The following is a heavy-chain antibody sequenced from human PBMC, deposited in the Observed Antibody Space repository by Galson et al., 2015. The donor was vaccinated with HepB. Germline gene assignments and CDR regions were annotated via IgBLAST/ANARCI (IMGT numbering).Heavy chain of an antibody. V-gene: IGHV3-15*07. CDR1: GFTFSNAW. CDR3: TTEREGYCSSTSCYRTDYYYYMDV. CDR2: IKSKTDDGTT. J-gene: IGHJ6*03. Sequence: SLRLSCAASGFTFSNAWMNWVRQAPGKGLEWVGRIKSKTDDGTTDYAAPVKGRFTISRDDSKNTLYLQMNSLKTEDTAVYYCTTEREGYCSSTSCYRTDYYYYMDVWGKGTTVTVSS. D-gene: IGHD2-2*01.